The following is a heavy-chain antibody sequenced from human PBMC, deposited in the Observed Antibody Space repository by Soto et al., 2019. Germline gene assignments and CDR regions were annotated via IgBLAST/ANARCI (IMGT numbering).Heavy chain of an antibody. D-gene: IGHD5-18*01. CDR1: GGSISSSSYY. Sequence: SETLSLTCTVSGGSISSSSYYWGWIRQPPGKGLEWIGSIFYSGSTYYNPSLKSRVTISVDTSKNQFSLKLSSVTAADTAVYYCVCIFQGGYSYGFYYYGMEVWGQGTT. J-gene: IGHJ6*02. CDR3: VCIFQGGYSYGFYYYGMEV. V-gene: IGHV4-39*01. CDR2: IFYSGST.